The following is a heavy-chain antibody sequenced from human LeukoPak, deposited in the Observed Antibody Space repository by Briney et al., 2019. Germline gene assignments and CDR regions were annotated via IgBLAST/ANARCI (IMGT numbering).Heavy chain of an antibody. V-gene: IGHV4-39*01. D-gene: IGHD3-22*01. Sequence: PSETLPLTCTVSGGSISSSSYYWGWIRQPRGKGLEWIGSIYYSGSTYYNPSRKSRVTISVDTAKNQCTLTLSSVTAADTAVYYCARWDYDSSGYYLSRGSAFDIWGQGTMVTVSS. CDR3: ARWDYDSSGYYLSRGSAFDI. CDR2: IYYSGST. J-gene: IGHJ3*02. CDR1: GGSISSSSYY.